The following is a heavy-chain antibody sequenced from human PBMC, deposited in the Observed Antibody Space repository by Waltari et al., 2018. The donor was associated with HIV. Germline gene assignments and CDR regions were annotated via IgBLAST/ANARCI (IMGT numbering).Heavy chain of an antibody. J-gene: IGHJ6*02. Sequence: VQLLESGGGLVKPGGSLRLACAAAGFRFNEITMNWIRQPPGMWLEWVSSISDSGTLKFYADSVKGRFTVSRDNAKNQLFLQITRLRVEDSGVYYCARDIPDYDWSPTYVWGQGTTVTVS. CDR1: GFRFNEIT. CDR2: ISDSGTLK. V-gene: IGHV3-21*02. CDR3: ARDIPDYDWSPTYV. D-gene: IGHD3-9*01.